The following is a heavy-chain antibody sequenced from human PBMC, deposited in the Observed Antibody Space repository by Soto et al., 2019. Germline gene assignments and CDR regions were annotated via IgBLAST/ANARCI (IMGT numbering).Heavy chain of an antibody. CDR3: ARDSYDYIWGSYRLDY. D-gene: IGHD3-16*02. V-gene: IGHV3-7*01. Sequence: EVQLVESGGGLVQPGGSLRLSCAASGFTFSSYWMSWVRQAPGKGLEWVANIKQDGSEKYYVDSVKGRFTISRDNANNSMYLQMNSLRAEDTAVYYCARDSYDYIWGSYRLDYWGQGTLVTVSS. CDR2: IKQDGSEK. J-gene: IGHJ4*02. CDR1: GFTFSSYW.